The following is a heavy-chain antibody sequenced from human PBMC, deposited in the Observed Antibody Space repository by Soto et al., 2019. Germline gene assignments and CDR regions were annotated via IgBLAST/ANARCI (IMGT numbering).Heavy chain of an antibody. V-gene: IGHV4-61*01. CDR3: ARGIEGWYQGRYYYRLAV. CDR2: IYYSGST. Sequence: SETLSLTCTVSGGSVSSGSYYWSWIRQPPGKGLEWIGYIYYSGSTNYNPSLKSRVTISVDTSKNQFSLKLSSVTAADTAVYYCARGIEGWYQGRYYYRLAVWGQGTTVTVSS. J-gene: IGHJ6*01. CDR1: GGSVSSGSYY. D-gene: IGHD6-19*01.